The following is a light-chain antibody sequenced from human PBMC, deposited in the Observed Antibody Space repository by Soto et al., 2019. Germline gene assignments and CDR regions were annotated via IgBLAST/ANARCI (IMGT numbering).Light chain of an antibody. J-gene: IGLJ1*01. CDR2: EVS. CDR1: SSDVGGYNY. Sequence: QSALTQPAWVSGSHGQLITISCTGTSSDVGGYNYVSWYQQHPGKAPKLVIYEVSNRPSGVSNRFSGSKSGNTASLTISGLQAEDEADYYCCSFADFTYVFGTGTKLTVL. CDR3: CSFADFTYV. V-gene: IGLV2-14*01.